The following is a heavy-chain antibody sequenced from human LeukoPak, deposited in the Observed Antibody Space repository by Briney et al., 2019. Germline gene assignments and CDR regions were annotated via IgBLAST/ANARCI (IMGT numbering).Heavy chain of an antibody. V-gene: IGHV4-59*01. D-gene: IGHD3-22*01. CDR2: MYYTGST. Sequence: PSETLSLTCTVSGGAISTYYWSWIRQPPVKGLEWVGFMYYTGSTNYNPSLKSRVTISVDTSKNQFSLKLSSVTAADTAIYYCAGASYDSSGYYGWSAFDIWGQGTMVTVSS. CDR3: AGASYDSSGYYGWSAFDI. J-gene: IGHJ3*02. CDR1: GGAISTYY.